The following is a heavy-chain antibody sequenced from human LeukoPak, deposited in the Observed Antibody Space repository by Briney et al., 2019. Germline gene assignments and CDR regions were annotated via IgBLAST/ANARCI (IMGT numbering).Heavy chain of an antibody. CDR2: IYYSGST. J-gene: IGHJ4*02. CDR3: ARHGYGSGSYYVLGY. CDR1: GGSISSGGYY. V-gene: IGHV4-39*01. D-gene: IGHD3-10*01. Sequence: SETLSLTCTVSGGSISSGGYYWGWIRQPPGKGLEWIDTIYYSGSTYYSPSLTSRVTISVDTSRNQFSLTLSSVTAADTAAYYCARHGYGSGSYYVLGYWGQGTPVTVSS.